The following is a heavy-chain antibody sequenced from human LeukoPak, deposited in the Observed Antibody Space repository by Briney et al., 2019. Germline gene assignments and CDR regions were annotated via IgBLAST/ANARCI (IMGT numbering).Heavy chain of an antibody. CDR2: ISAYNGNT. Sequence: ASVKVSCKASGGTFSSYAISWVRQAPGQGLEWMGWISAYNGNTNYAQKLQGRVTMTTDTSTSTAYMELRSLRSDDTAVYYCARDGYSSGVREFDPWGQGTLVTVSS. CDR1: GGTFSSYA. J-gene: IGHJ5*02. CDR3: ARDGYSSGVREFDP. D-gene: IGHD6-25*01. V-gene: IGHV1-18*01.